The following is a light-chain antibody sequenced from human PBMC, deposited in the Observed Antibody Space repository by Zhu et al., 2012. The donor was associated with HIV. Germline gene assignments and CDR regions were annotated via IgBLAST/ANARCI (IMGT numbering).Light chain of an antibody. J-gene: IGKJ1*01. V-gene: IGKV3-20*01. CDR1: ESLSSTY. CDR2: GSS. CDR3: QQYRSSPT. Sequence: EIVLTQSPGTLSLSPGEKATLSCRASESLSSTYLAWYQQKPGQAPRLLVFGSSSRATGIPDRFSGSGSETDFTLTISRLEPEDFAVYYCQQYRSSPTFGQGTKVEIK.